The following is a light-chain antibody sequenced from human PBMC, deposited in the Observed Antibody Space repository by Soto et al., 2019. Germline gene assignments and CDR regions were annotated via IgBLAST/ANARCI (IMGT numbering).Light chain of an antibody. Sequence: IQMTQSPSTLSASVGDRVAITCRASQSIGIWLAWYQQKPGKAPRFLIYKASSLESGVPSRFSGSGYGTEFPLTIHSLPAYEFSTYFWQQYNGFPWTFRQGTQVEI. CDR2: KAS. CDR1: QSIGIW. J-gene: IGKJ1*01. V-gene: IGKV1-5*03. CDR3: QQYNGFPWT.